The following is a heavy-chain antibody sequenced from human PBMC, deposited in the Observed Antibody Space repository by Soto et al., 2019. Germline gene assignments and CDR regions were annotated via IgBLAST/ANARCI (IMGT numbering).Heavy chain of an antibody. Sequence: SSETLSLTCTVSGGSISSGDYYWSWIRQPPGKGLEWIGYIYYSGSTYYNPSLKSRVTISVDTSKNQFSLKLSSVTAADTAVYYCARALMIVQKNWFDPWGQGTLDTVSS. V-gene: IGHV4-30-4*01. CDR1: GGSISSGDYY. D-gene: IGHD3-22*01. CDR3: ARALMIVQKNWFDP. J-gene: IGHJ5*02. CDR2: IYYSGST.